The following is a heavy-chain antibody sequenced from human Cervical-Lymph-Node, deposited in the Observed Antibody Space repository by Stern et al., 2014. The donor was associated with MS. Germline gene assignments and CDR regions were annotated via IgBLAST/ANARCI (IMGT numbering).Heavy chain of an antibody. Sequence: VQLVESGAGVKKPGASLKVTCKASGYSFTSYGIPWVRQAPGQGLERMGGIRPYNGNTNYAQNLQGRVTMTTDTSTSTASMELRSLRSDDTAVYYCARDLLTGTLDYWGQGTLVTVSS. V-gene: IGHV1-18*01. CDR3: ARDLLTGTLDY. CDR2: IRPYNGNT. J-gene: IGHJ4*02. D-gene: IGHD1-7*01. CDR1: GYSFTSYG.